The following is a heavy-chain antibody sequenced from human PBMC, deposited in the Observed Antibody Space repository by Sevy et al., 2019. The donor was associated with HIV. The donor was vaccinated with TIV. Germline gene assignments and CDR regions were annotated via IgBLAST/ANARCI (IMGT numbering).Heavy chain of an antibody. D-gene: IGHD4-17*01. V-gene: IGHV3-11*01. CDR1: GFTLSDYY. Sequence: GGSLRLSCAGSGFTLSDYYMSWIRQAPGKGLQWISYISGSGDAIYYADSVKGRFTISRDNAKNSVYLQINSLRAEDTAVYYCARDHVKDGDLGDYYYFAMDVWGQGTTVTVSS. CDR3: ARDHVKDGDLGDYYYFAMDV. CDR2: ISGSGDAI. J-gene: IGHJ6*02.